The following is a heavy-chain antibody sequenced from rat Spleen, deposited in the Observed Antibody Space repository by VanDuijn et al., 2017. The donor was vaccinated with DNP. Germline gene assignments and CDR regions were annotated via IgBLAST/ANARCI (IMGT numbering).Heavy chain of an antibody. CDR2: ISSGGNT. CDR3: ASHPSGPYVMDA. J-gene: IGHJ4*01. Sequence: QVQLKESGPGLVQPSQTLSLTCTVSGFSLTSYTVTWVRQPPGKGLEWVAAISSGGNTYYNSALKSRLSISRDTSKSQVFLKMNSLQAEDTAMYFCASHPSGPYVMDAWGQGTSVTVSS. D-gene: IGHD4-3*01. CDR1: GFSLTSYT. V-gene: IGHV2-6*01.